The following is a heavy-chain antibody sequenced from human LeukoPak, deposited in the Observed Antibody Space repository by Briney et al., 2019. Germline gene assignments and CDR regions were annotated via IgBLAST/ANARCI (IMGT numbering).Heavy chain of an antibody. Sequence: PGGSLRLSCAASGFPFRSYWMHWVRQAPGKGLVWVARIDNDAYSSVYADSVKGRFTSSRDNAKNTMFLQMNRLRDEDTAVYYCARGLRGPDYWGQGTLVIVSS. CDR2: IDNDAYSS. V-gene: IGHV3-74*01. J-gene: IGHJ4*02. CDR3: ARGLRGPDY. CDR1: GFPFRSYW.